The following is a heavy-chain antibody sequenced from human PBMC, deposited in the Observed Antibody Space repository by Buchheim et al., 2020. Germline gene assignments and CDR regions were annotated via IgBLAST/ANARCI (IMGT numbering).Heavy chain of an antibody. J-gene: IGHJ3*02. V-gene: IGHV1-45*02. CDR3: AILGMVDTAMDPFFDAFDI. D-gene: IGHD5-18*01. Sequence: QMQLVQSGAEVKKTGSSVKVSCKASGYTFTYRYLHWVRQAPGQALEWMGWITPFNGNTNYAQKFQDRVTITRDRSMSTAYMELSSLRSEDTAMYYCAILGMVDTAMDPFFDAFDIWGQGT. CDR2: ITPFNGNT. CDR1: GYTFTYRY.